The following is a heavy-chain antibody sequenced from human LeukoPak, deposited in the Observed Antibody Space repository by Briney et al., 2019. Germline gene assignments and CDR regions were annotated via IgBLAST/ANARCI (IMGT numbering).Heavy chain of an antibody. CDR1: GDSVSSNSAA. D-gene: IGHD6-19*01. CDR2: TYYRSKWYN. J-gene: IGHJ3*02. Sequence: SQTLSLTCAISGDSVSSNSAAWNWIRQSPSRGLEWLGRTYYRSKWYNDYAVSVKSRITINPDTSKNQFSLQLNSVTPEVTAVYYCARGPRIAVAGIAGAFDIWGQGTMVTVSS. V-gene: IGHV6-1*01. CDR3: ARGPRIAVAGIAGAFDI.